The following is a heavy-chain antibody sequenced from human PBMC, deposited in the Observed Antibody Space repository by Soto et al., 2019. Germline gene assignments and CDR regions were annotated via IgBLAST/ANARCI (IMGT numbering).Heavy chain of an antibody. D-gene: IGHD2-8*02. CDR2: IYYSGST. CDR1: VGSISSGDYT. Sequence: PSETLSLTCTVSVGSISSGDYTWSWIRQPPGKGLEWIGYIYYSGSTYYNPSLTSRVTISVDTSKNQFSLKLSSVTAADTAVYYCARDISSFLWWNNWFDPWGQGTLVTVSS. J-gene: IGHJ5*02. CDR3: ARDISSFLWWNNWFDP. V-gene: IGHV4-30-4*01.